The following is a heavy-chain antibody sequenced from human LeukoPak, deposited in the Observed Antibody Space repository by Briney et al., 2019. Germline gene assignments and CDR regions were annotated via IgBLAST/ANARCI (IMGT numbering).Heavy chain of an antibody. J-gene: IGHJ4*02. Sequence: ASVKVSCKASGYTFTGYYMHWVRQAPGRGLEWMGRINPNSGGTNYAQKLQGRVTMTTDTSTSTAYMELRSLRSDDTAVYYCARDLITIFGVVPDYWGQGTLVTVSS. CDR2: INPNSGGT. CDR3: ARDLITIFGVVPDY. CDR1: GYTFTGYY. D-gene: IGHD3-3*01. V-gene: IGHV1-2*06.